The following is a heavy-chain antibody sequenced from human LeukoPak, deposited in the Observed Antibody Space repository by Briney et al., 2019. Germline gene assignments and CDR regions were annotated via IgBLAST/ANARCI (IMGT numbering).Heavy chain of an antibody. D-gene: IGHD2-2*01. CDR1: GYTFTAYY. CDR3: AKARGLYCSSTSCYECDV. J-gene: IGHJ6*04. V-gene: IGHV1-2*02. CDR2: INPNSGGT. Sequence: ASVKVSCKASGYTFTAYYIHWVRQAPGQGLEWMGWINPNSGGTNYAQKFQGRVTLTRDTSITTAYMGLSRLRSDDAAVYYCAKARGLYCSSTSCYECDVWGKGTTVTVSS.